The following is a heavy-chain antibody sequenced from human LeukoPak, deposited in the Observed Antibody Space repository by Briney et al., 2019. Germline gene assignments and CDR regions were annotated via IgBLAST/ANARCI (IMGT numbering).Heavy chain of an antibody. CDR3: AKDGLQVVGVAFDI. CDR2: IRYDGSNK. V-gene: IGHV3-30*02. Sequence: GGSLRLSCAASGFTFSSYGMHWVRQAPGKGLEWVAFIRYDGSNKYYADSVKGRLTISRDNSKNTLYLQMNSLRAEDTAVYYCAKDGLQVVGVAFDIWGQGTMVTVSS. CDR1: GFTFSSYG. J-gene: IGHJ3*02. D-gene: IGHD1-26*01.